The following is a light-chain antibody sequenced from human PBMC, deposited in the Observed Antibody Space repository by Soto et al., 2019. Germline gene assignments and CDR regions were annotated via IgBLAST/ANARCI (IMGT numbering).Light chain of an antibody. Sequence: QSVLTQPPSVSGALGQRVTISCTGSSSNIGAGYDVHWYQQLPGTAPKLLIYGNNNRPSGVPDRFSGSKSGTSASLAITGLQAEDEADYYCQSYDSSLSSYVFGTGTKLTVL. CDR2: GNN. V-gene: IGLV1-40*01. CDR1: SSNIGAGYD. CDR3: QSYDSSLSSYV. J-gene: IGLJ1*01.